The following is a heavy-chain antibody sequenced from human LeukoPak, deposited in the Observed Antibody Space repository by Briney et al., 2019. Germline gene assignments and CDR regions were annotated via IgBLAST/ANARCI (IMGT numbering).Heavy chain of an antibody. Sequence: GASVKVSCKASGGTFSSYAISWVRQAPGQGLEWMGGIIPIFGTANYAQKFQGRVTITADESTSTAYMELSSLRSEDTAVYYCVSLVWLSGTADSPWGQGTLVTVSS. CDR2: IIPIFGTA. J-gene: IGHJ5*02. CDR1: GGTFSSYA. V-gene: IGHV1-69*13. D-gene: IGHD2-21*02. CDR3: VSLVWLSGTADSP.